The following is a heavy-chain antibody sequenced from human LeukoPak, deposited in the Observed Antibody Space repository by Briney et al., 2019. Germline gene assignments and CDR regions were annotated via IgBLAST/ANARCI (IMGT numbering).Heavy chain of an antibody. V-gene: IGHV1-69*06. J-gene: IGHJ4*02. D-gene: IGHD2-15*01. CDR2: IIPIFGTA. Sequence: SVKVSCKASGGTFSSYAISWVRQAPGQGLEWMGGIIPIFGTANYAQRFQGRVTITADKSTSTAYMELSSLRSEDTAVYYCARDNGWQYCSGGSCYLLDYWGQGTLVTVSS. CDR3: ARDNGWQYCSGGSCYLLDY. CDR1: GGTFSSYA.